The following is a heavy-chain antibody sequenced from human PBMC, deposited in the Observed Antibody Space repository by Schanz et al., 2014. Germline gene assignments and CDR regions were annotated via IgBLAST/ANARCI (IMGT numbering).Heavy chain of an antibody. CDR3: ARENTAVAGMPRVMDV. D-gene: IGHD6-19*01. J-gene: IGHJ6*02. CDR1: GFRFIGYY. Sequence: QVQLVQSGAEVKKPGASVKVSCKASGFRFIGYYVHWVRQAPGQGLELMGRVSPYSGDTNYAQMFQGRVTMTTDTSISTAYMELSRLTSDDTAVFFCARENTAVAGMPRVMDVWGQGTTVTVTS. CDR2: VSPYSGDT. V-gene: IGHV1-2*06.